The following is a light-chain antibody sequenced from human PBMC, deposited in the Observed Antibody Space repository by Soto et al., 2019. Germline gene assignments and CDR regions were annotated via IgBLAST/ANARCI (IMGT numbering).Light chain of an antibody. J-gene: IGLJ2*01. CDR1: SSNIGSNT. V-gene: IGLV1-44*01. CDR2: SNY. Sequence: QSVLTQSPSASGTPGQRVTISCSGSSSNIGSNTVNWYQQLPGTAPKLLIYSNYQRPSGVPDRFSGSKSGTSASLAISGLQSEDEADYYCAAWDGSLNGVVFGGGTQLTVL. CDR3: AAWDGSLNGVV.